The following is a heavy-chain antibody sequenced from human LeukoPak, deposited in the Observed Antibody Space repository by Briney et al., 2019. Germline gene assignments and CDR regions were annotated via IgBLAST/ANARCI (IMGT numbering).Heavy chain of an antibody. D-gene: IGHD2-2*02. CDR3: ARVGGDIVVVPAAIGAFDI. CDR1: GGSISSYY. Sequence: SETLSLTCTVSGGSISSYYWSWIRQPAGKGLEWIGYIYYSGSTNYNPSLKSRVTISVDTSKNQFSLKLSSVTAADTAVYYCARVGGDIVVVPAAIGAFDIWGQGTMVTVSS. J-gene: IGHJ3*02. V-gene: IGHV4-59*01. CDR2: IYYSGST.